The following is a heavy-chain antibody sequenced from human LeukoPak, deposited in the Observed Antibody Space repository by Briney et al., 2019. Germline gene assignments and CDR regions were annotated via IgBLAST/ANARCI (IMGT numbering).Heavy chain of an antibody. CDR2: INHSGST. CDR1: GGSFSGYY. D-gene: IGHD4-17*01. V-gene: IGHV4-34*01. J-gene: IGHJ2*01. CDR3: ARGHGRRYWYLDL. Sequence: SETLSLTCAVYGGSFSGYYWSWIRQPPGKGLEWIGEINHSGSTNYNPSLKSRVTISVDTSKNQFSLKLSSVTAADTAVYYCARGHGRRYWYLDLWGRGALVTVSS.